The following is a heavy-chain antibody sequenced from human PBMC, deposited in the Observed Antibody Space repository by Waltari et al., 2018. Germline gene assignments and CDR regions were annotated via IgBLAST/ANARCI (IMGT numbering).Heavy chain of an antibody. CDR2: LYHSGTT. Sequence: QVQLQESGPGLVKPSETLSLTCDVSGYSINSGYYWGWIRQPPGKGLEWVATLYHSGTTFYTPSLNSLVTTSMDTSKNQFSLKLKSVTAADTAVYYCTRQVLGYCTSAACRRLESWGQGKLVTVSS. J-gene: IGHJ4*02. V-gene: IGHV4-38-2*01. CDR3: TRQVLGYCTSAACRRLES. CDR1: GYSINSGYY. D-gene: IGHD2-8*02.